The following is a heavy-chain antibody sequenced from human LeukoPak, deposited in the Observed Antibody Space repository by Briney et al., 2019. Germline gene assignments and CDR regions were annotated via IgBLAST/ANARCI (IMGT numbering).Heavy chain of an antibody. V-gene: IGHV3-48*01. CDR1: GFPFGRYS. CDR2: ISTDSITI. D-gene: IGHD3-22*01. Sequence: VGSLRLSSAPSGFPFGRYSMNWVRQAPGPGLECVAYISTDSITIYSGDSVTGRFSISCDYDKSLLYFQMENLRFEDQARFYFTTYFDTTGYFEEAYDTWGQGTLVTVSA. CDR3: TTYFDTTGYFEEAYDT. J-gene: IGHJ4*03.